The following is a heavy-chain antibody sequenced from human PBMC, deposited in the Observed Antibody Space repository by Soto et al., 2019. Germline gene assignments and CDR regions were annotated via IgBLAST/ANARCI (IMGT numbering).Heavy chain of an antibody. CDR1: GGTFSSYA. CDR3: ARSPARDPDAFDI. V-gene: IGHV1-69*06. Sequence: SVKVSCTASGGTFSSYAISWVRQAPGQGLEWMGGIIPIFGTANYAQKFQGRVTITGDTSASTAYMELSSLRSEDTAVYYCARSPARDPDAFDIWGQGTMVTVSS. CDR2: IIPIFGTA. J-gene: IGHJ3*02.